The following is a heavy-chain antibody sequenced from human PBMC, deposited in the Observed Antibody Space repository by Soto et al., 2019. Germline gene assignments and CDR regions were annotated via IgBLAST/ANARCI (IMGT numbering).Heavy chain of an antibody. J-gene: IGHJ3*02. Sequence: SVKVSCKASGLTFRDSAVQWVRQRRGHRLEWIGWIVVGSGNTNYAQDFQGRVTISRDMTTDTVYMELSSLRSEDSAVFFCAADVLTYDSGSYFFDGFDTRGQGKMITV. CDR2: IVVGSGNT. CDR1: GLTFRDSA. D-gene: IGHD3-22*01. V-gene: IGHV1-58*01. CDR3: AADVLTYDSGSYFFDGFDT.